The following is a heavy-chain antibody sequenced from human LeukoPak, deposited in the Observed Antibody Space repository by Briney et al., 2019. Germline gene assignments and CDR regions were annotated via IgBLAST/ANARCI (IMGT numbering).Heavy chain of an antibody. J-gene: IGHJ6*03. D-gene: IGHD2-8*02. V-gene: IGHV4-39*07. Sequence: SETLSLTCTVSGGSISSSSYYWGWIRQPPGKGLEWIGSIYYSGSTYYNPSLKSRVTISVDTSKNQFSLKLSSVTAADTAVYYCARGGVSYDYYYYMDVWGKGTTVTVSS. CDR1: GGSISSSSYY. CDR3: ARGGVSYDYYYYMDV. CDR2: IYYSGST.